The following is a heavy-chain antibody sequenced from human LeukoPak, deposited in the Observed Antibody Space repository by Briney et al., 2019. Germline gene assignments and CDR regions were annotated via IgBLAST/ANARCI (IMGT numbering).Heavy chain of an antibody. CDR2: IPYDGSNK. CDR3: AKDLWQQLSTYYYYYMDV. V-gene: IGHV3-30*02. D-gene: IGHD6-13*01. CDR1: GFTFSSYG. Sequence: GGSLRLSCAASGFTFSSYGMHWVRQAPGRGLEWVAFIPYDGSNKYYADSVKGRFTISRDNSKNTLYLQMNSLRAEDTAVYYCAKDLWQQLSTYYYYYMDVWGKGTTVTVSS. J-gene: IGHJ6*03.